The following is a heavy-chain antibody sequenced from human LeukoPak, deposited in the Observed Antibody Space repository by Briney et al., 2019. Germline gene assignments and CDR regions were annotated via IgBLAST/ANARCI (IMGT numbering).Heavy chain of an antibody. V-gene: IGHV4-38-2*02. J-gene: IGHJ5*02. CDR3: AREGAYSSTGWFDP. CDR1: GFFISSGYY. Sequence: PSETLSLTCSVSGFFISSGYYWGWIRQPPGKGLEWIATIYRGGNTYYNPSLKSRVTISVDTSKNQFSLKQSSVTAADTAVYYCAREGAYSSTGWFDPWGQGTLVTVSS. D-gene: IGHD6-19*01. CDR2: IYRGGNT.